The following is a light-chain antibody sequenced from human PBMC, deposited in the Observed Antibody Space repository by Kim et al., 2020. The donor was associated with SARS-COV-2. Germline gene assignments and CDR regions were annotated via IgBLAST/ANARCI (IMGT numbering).Light chain of an antibody. Sequence: GQSISMSCDGTGSDVGGYDYVSWYQPHPVKAPKLMIYDVSNRPSGVSSRFAGSKSGNTASLTISGLQAEDEADYYCSSYTSSSTYVFGTGTKVTVL. J-gene: IGLJ1*01. CDR1: GSDVGGYDY. CDR3: SSYTSSSTYV. CDR2: DVS. V-gene: IGLV2-14*03.